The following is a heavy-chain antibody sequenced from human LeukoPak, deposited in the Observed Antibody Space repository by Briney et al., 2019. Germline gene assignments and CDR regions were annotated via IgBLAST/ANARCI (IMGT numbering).Heavy chain of an antibody. J-gene: IGHJ5*02. Sequence: GESLKISCKGPGYSFTSYWIGWVRQMPGKGLEWMGVIYPGDSDTRYSPSFQGQVTISADKSISTAYLQWSSLKASDTAMYYCARWAYYDFWSGYFSDANWFDPWGQGTLVTVSS. CDR1: GYSFTSYW. V-gene: IGHV5-51*01. CDR3: ARWAYYDFWSGYFSDANWFDP. D-gene: IGHD3-3*01. CDR2: IYPGDSDT.